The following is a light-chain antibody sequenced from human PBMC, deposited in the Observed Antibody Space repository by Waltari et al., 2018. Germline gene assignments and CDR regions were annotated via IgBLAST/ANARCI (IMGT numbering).Light chain of an antibody. CDR3: SSYTSSSTYV. J-gene: IGLJ1*01. V-gene: IGLV2-14*01. Sequence: QSALTQPASVSGSPGQSITISCTGTSSDVGGYNYVSWYQQHPGKAPKLMIYDVSNRPSGVSNLFSGSKSGNTASLTISGLQDEDEADYYCSSYTSSSTYVFGTGTKVTVL. CDR2: DVS. CDR1: SSDVGGYNY.